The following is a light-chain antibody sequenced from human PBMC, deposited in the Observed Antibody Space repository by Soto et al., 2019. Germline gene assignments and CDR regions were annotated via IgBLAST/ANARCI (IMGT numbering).Light chain of an antibody. Sequence: DIQMTQSPSSLSASVGDRVTITCRASQSISSYLNWYQQKPGKAPKLLIYAASSLQSGVPSRFSGSGSGTDFTLTISSLQTEDFATYYCQHSYSTPTTFGGGNKVEIK. CDR3: QHSYSTPTT. V-gene: IGKV1-39*01. CDR2: AAS. CDR1: QSISSY. J-gene: IGKJ4*01.